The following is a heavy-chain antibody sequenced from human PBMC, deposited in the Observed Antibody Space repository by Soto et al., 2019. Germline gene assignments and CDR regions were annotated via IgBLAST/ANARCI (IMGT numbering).Heavy chain of an antibody. CDR1: GGSFSGYY. CDR2: INHSGST. D-gene: IGHD5-12*01. J-gene: IGHJ4*02. CDR3: ARGGNSGYAV. Sequence: QVQLQQWGAGLLKPSETLFLTCAVYGGSFSGYYWSWIRQPPGKGLEWIGEINHSGSTNYNPSLKSRVTISLDTSKNHFSLKLSAVTAADTAVYYCARGGNSGYAVWGQGTLVTVSS. V-gene: IGHV4-34*01.